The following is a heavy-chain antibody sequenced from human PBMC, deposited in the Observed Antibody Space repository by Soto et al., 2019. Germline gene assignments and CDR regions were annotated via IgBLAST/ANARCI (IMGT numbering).Heavy chain of an antibody. D-gene: IGHD4-17*01. CDR2: IYYSGST. V-gene: IGHV4-61*01. J-gene: IGHJ4*02. Sequence: QVQLQESGPGLVKPSETLSLTCSVSGGSVSTASYCWSWVRQPPGGELEWIDYIYYSGSTNYNLSLRSRVTISIDTSKNQFSLRLSSVTAADTAVYYCARLTTVVAPNRPKFDNWGQGTPVTVSS. CDR1: GGSVSTASYC. CDR3: ARLTTVVAPNRPKFDN.